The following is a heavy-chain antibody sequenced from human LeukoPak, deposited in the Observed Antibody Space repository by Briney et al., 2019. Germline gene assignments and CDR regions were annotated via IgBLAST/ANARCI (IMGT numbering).Heavy chain of an antibody. Sequence: PGGSLRLSCAASGFTVSSNYMSWVRQAPGKGLEWVSVIYSGGSTYYADSVKGRFTISRDNAKNSLYLQMNSLRAEDTAVYYCARDEWDSSGYYTKPLYYFDYWGQGTLVTVSS. V-gene: IGHV3-53*01. CDR2: IYSGGST. CDR1: GFTVSSNY. J-gene: IGHJ4*02. D-gene: IGHD3-22*01. CDR3: ARDEWDSSGYYTKPLYYFDY.